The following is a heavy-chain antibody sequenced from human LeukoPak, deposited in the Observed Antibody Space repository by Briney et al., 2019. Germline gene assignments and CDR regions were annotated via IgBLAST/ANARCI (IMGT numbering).Heavy chain of an antibody. J-gene: IGHJ4*02. V-gene: IGHV4-34*01. Sequence: PSETLSLTCAVYGGSFSGYYWSWIRQPPGKGLEWIGEINHSGRTNYNPSLKSRVTISVDTSKNQFSLKLSSVTAADTAVYYCARYYYASGRYSYFDYWGQGSLVTVSS. CDR3: ARYYYASGRYSYFDY. CDR2: INHSGRT. CDR1: GGSFSGYY. D-gene: IGHD3-10*01.